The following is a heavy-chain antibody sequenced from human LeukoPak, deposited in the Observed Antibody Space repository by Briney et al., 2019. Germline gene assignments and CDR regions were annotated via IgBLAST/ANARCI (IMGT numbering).Heavy chain of an antibody. D-gene: IGHD5-12*01. CDR3: ARGPGYSGYETPTDYYYYGMDV. Sequence: ASVKVSCKASGYTFTSYGISWVRQAPGQGLEWMGWISAYNGNTNYAQKFQGRVTMTRNTSISTAYMELSSLRSEDTAVYYCARGPGYSGYETPTDYYYYGMDVWGQGTTVTVSS. CDR1: GYTFTSYG. J-gene: IGHJ6*02. V-gene: IGHV1-18*01. CDR2: ISAYNGNT.